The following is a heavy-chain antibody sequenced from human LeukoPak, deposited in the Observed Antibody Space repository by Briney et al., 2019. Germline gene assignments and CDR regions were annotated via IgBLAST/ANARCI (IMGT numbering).Heavy chain of an antibody. V-gene: IGHV4-39*02. CDR3: AREAPYDILTGYYTDYYYGMDV. CDR1: GGSISSSSYC. Sequence: SSETLSLTCTVSGGSISSSSYCWGWVRQPPGQGLEWIGSIYYSGSTYYNPSLKSRVTISVDTSKNQFSLKLSSVTAADTAVYYCAREAPYDILTGYYTDYYYGMDVWGQGTTVTVSS. CDR2: IYYSGST. J-gene: IGHJ6*02. D-gene: IGHD3-9*01.